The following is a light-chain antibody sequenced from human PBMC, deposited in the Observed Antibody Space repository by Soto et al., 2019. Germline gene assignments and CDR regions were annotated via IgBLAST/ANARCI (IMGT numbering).Light chain of an antibody. CDR2: DTS. J-gene: IGKJ1*01. Sequence: EIVMTQSPATLSVSPGERATLSCRASQSIRSNLAWYQQKPGQAPRLLIYDTSTRATGIPARFSGSGSGTEFTLTISSLQSEDFAVYYCQQYNNWWAFGQGTKVDIK. CDR1: QSIRSN. V-gene: IGKV3-15*01. CDR3: QQYNNWWA.